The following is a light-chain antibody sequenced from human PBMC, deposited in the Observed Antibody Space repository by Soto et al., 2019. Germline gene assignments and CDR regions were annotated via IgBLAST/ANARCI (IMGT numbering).Light chain of an antibody. CDR1: SSDVGRYNF. CDR3: GSLAAVCNNHYV. V-gene: IGLV2-8*01. J-gene: IGLJ1*01. Sequence: QSALTQPPSASGSPGQSVTISCTGTSSDVGRYNFVSWYQQHPGKAPKLMIFEVTKRPSGVPDRFSGSKSGNTASLTVSGLQAEDEADYYCGSLAAVCNNHYVFGIGTKVTFL. CDR2: EVT.